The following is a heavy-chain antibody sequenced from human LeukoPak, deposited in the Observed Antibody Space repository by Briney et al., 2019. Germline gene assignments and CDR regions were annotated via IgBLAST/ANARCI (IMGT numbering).Heavy chain of an antibody. CDR1: GGSISSYH. D-gene: IGHD3-3*01. J-gene: IGHJ6*02. CDR3: TRSLGVVIHGGMDV. CDR2: IYYTGST. V-gene: IGHV4-59*01. Sequence: SETLSLTCTVSGGSISSYHWSWIRQPPGKGLQWIGHIYYTGSTNYNPSLKSRLTISLDTSKNQFSLKLSSVTAADTAVYYCTRSLGVVIHGGMDVWGQGTPVTVSS.